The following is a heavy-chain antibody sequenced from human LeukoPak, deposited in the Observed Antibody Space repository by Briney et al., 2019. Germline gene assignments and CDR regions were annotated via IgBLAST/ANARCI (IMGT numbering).Heavy chain of an antibody. CDR1: GFTVNSNH. CDR3: AGQTGSGYDC. J-gene: IGHJ4*02. V-gene: IGHV3-66*04. D-gene: IGHD5-12*01. Sequence: SGGSLRLSCAASGFTVNSNHMTWVRQAPGKGLEWVSIICSTGTTYYADSVKGRFTISRDNSKNTLYLQMNNLRADDTAVYYCAGQTGSGYDCWGQGTLVSLST. CDR2: ICSTGTT.